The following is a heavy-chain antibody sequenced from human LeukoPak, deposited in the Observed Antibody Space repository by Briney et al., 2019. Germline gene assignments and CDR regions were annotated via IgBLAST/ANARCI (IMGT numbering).Heavy chain of an antibody. V-gene: IGHV3-33*01. J-gene: IGHJ6*02. CDR3: AREGNYYDMDV. Sequence: GGSLRLSCAASGFTFSDYGMHWVRQAPGKGLEWVAVIWYDGSKKYYADSVKGRFTISRDNSKNTLYLQMNSLRAEDTAVYYCAREGNYYDMDVWGQGTTVTVSS. CDR2: IWYDGSKK. CDR1: GFTFSDYG.